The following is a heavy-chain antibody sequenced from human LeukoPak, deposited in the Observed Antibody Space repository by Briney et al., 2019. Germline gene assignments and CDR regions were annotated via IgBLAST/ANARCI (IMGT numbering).Heavy chain of an antibody. D-gene: IGHD6-13*01. CDR2: IGTAGDT. Sequence: GGSLRLSCAASGFTFSSYDMHWVRQATRKGLEWVSAIGTAGDTYYPGSVKGRFTISRENAKNSLYLQMNSLRAGDTAVYYCARALSIQYSSSGGFDYWGQGTLVTVSS. J-gene: IGHJ4*02. CDR3: ARALSIQYSSSGGFDY. CDR1: GFTFSSYD. V-gene: IGHV3-13*01.